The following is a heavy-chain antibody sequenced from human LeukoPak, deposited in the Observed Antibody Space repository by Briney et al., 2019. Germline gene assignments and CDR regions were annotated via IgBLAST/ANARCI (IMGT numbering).Heavy chain of an antibody. Sequence: SETLSLTCTVSGGSISSSSYYWGWIRQPPGKGLEWIGSIYYSGSTYYNPSLKSRVTISVDTSKNQFSLKLSSVTAADTAVYYCARRLLWFGELFYWFDPWGQGTLVTVSS. D-gene: IGHD3-10*01. CDR1: GGSISSSSYY. CDR2: IYYSGST. V-gene: IGHV4-39*01. J-gene: IGHJ5*02. CDR3: ARRLLWFGELFYWFDP.